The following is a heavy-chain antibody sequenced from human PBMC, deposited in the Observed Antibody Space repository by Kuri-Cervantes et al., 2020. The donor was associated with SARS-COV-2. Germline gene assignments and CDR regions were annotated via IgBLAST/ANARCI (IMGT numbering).Heavy chain of an antibody. J-gene: IGHJ6*02. CDR2: IIPIFGTA. Sequence: SVKVSCKASGGTFSSYAISWVRQAPGQGLEWMGGIIPIFGTANYAQKFQGRVTITADESTSTAYMELSSLRSEDTAVYSCAAERVGAITENYYGMDVWAQGTTATFPS. D-gene: IGHD1-14*01. CDR3: AAERVGAITENYYGMDV. V-gene: IGHV1-69*13. CDR1: GGTFSSYA.